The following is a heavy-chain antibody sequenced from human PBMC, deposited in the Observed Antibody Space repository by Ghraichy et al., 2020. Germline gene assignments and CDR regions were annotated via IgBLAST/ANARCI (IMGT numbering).Heavy chain of an antibody. CDR2: ISSSGSTI. CDR1: GFTFSDYY. CDR3: ARNKEQLVPGSRPSPYYGMDV. V-gene: IGHV3-11*04. D-gene: IGHD6-6*01. J-gene: IGHJ6*02. Sequence: GESLNISCAASGFTFSDYYMSWIRQAPGKGLEWVSYISSSGSTIYYADSVKGRFTISRDNAKNSLYLQMNSLRAEDTAVYYCARNKEQLVPGSRPSPYYGMDVWGQGTTVTVSS.